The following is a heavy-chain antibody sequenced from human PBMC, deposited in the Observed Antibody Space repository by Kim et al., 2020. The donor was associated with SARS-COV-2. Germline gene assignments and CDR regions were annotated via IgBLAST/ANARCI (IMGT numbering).Heavy chain of an antibody. Sequence: GGSLRLSCAASGFTFSSYWMSWVRQAPGKGLEWVANIKQDGSEKYYVDSVEGRFTISRDNAKNSLYLQMNSLRAEDTAVYYCARVGGPEYYDFWSGYYMTGNEYYYYGIDVWGQGITVTVSS. CDR1: GFTFSSYW. J-gene: IGHJ6*02. CDR3: ARVGGPEYYDFWSGYYMTGNEYYYYGIDV. D-gene: IGHD3-3*01. V-gene: IGHV3-7*01. CDR2: IKQDGSEK.